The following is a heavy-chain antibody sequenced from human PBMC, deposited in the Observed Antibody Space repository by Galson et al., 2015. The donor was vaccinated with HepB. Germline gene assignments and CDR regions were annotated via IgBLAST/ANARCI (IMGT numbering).Heavy chain of an antibody. CDR3: VGGSMTLGY. CDR1: TFTFTTHD. J-gene: IGHJ4*02. V-gene: IGHV3-23*01. D-gene: IGHD3-16*01. CDR2: ISASGSDT. Sequence: SLRLSCADSTFTFTTHDMRWVRQAPGKGLEWVSSISASGSDTYYADSVKGRFAISRDNSKNTVGLHMNSLRAEDTAVYYCVGGSMTLGYWGRGTLVTVSS.